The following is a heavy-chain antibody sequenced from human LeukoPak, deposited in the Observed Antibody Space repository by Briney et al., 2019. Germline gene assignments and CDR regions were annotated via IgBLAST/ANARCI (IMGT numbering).Heavy chain of an antibody. CDR2: IYYSGST. J-gene: IGHJ4*02. V-gene: IGHV4-31*03. Sequence: PSQTLSLTCTVSGGSISSGDYYWSWIRQHPGKGLEWIGYIYYSGSTYYNPSLKSRVTISVDTSKNQFSLKLSSVTAADTAVYYCATKGLYCTNGVCPEGDYFDYWGQGTLVTVSS. CDR1: GGSISSGDYY. CDR3: ATKGLYCTNGVCPEGDYFDY. D-gene: IGHD2-8*01.